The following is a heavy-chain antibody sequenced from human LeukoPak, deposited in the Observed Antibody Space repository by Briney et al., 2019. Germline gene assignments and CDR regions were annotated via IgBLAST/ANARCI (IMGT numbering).Heavy chain of an antibody. V-gene: IGHV3-23*01. CDR1: GISLSNYG. CDR2: ISGSGGGT. D-gene: IGHD3-10*01. J-gene: IGHJ4*02. CDR3: AKRGVVIRVILVGFHKEAYYFDS. Sequence: GGSLRLSCAVSGISLSNYGMSWVRQAPGQGLGWVAGISGSGGGTNYADSVKGRFTISRDTPKNTLYLQMNRLRADDTAVYFCAKRGVVIRVILVGFHKEAYYFDSWGQGALVTVSS.